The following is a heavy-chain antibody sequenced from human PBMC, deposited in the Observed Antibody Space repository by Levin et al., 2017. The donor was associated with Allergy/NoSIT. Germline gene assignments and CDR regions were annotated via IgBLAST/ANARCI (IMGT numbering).Heavy chain of an antibody. V-gene: IGHV5-10-1*01. Sequence: KVSCKGSGYSFTSYWINWVRQMPGKGLEWMGRIDPRDSYTKYSPSFQGHVTISTDKSISTAYLQWSSLKASDTAMYYCARRHLTGQFDPWGQGTLVTVSS. D-gene: IGHD3-16*01. J-gene: IGHJ5*02. CDR2: IDPRDSYT. CDR3: ARRHLTGQFDP. CDR1: GYSFTSYW.